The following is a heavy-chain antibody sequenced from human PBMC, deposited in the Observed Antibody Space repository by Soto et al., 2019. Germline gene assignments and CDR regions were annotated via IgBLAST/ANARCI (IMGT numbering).Heavy chain of an antibody. D-gene: IGHD5-18*01. CDR3: ARDQTWIQLGSAFDI. Sequence: GGPLRLSCAVSGFTFSSYAMHRVSKAPGKGLEWVAVISYDGSNKYYADSVKGRFTISRDNSKNTLYLQMNSLRAEDTAVYYCARDQTWIQLGSAFDIWGQGTMVTVSS. CDR2: ISYDGSNK. V-gene: IGHV3-30-3*01. J-gene: IGHJ3*02. CDR1: GFTFSSYA.